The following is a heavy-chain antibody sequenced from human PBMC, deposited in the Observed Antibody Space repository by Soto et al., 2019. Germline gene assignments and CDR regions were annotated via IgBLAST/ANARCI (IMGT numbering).Heavy chain of an antibody. V-gene: IGHV3-33*01. CDR1: GFTFSSYA. Sequence: GGSLRLSCAASGFTFSSYAMHWVRQAPGKGLEWVAVIWYDGSNKYYADSVKGRFTISRDNSKNTLYLQMNSLRAEDTAVYYCASEASMIALDYWGQGTLVTVSS. J-gene: IGHJ4*02. D-gene: IGHD3-22*01. CDR2: IWYDGSNK. CDR3: ASEASMIALDY.